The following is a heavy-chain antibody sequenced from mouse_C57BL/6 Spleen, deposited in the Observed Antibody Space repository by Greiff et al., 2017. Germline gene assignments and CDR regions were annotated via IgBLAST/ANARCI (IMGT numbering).Heavy chain of an antibody. CDR2: IYPGSGST. D-gene: IGHD1-1*01. V-gene: IGHV1-55*01. CDR1: GYTFTSYW. CDR3: ALYYGSSWAMDY. J-gene: IGHJ4*01. Sequence: QVQLQQPGAELVKPGASVKMSCKASGYTFTSYWITWVKQRPGHGLEWIGDIYPGSGSTNYNEKFKSKATLTVDTSSSTAYMQLSSLTSEDSAVYYCALYYGSSWAMDYWGQGTSVTVSS.